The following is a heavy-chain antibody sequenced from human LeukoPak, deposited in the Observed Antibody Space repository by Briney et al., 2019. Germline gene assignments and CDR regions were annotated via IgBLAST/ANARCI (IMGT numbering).Heavy chain of an antibody. CDR3: AREGSDAFDI. V-gene: IGHV1-46*01. CDR1: GYTFTSYY. Sequence: ASVKVSCKASGYTFTSYYMHWVRQAPGQGLEWMGIINPSGGSTSYAQKFQGRVTITADKSTSTAYMELSSLRSEDTAVYYCAREGSDAFDIWGQGTMVTVSS. CDR2: INPSGGST. J-gene: IGHJ3*02.